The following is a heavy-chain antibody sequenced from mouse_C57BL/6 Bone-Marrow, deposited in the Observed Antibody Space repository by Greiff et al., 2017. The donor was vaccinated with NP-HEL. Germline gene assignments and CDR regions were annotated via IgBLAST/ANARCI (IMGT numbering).Heavy chain of an antibody. CDR2: INPGSGGT. CDR1: GYAFTNYL. J-gene: IGHJ3*01. V-gene: IGHV1-54*01. D-gene: IGHD3-3*01. Sequence: QVQLKQSGAELVRPGTSVKVSCKASGYAFTNYLIEWVKQRPGQGLEWIGVINPGSGGTNYNEKFKGKATLTADKSSSTAYMQLSSLTSEDSAVYFCAGTGPWFAYWGQGTLVTVSA. CDR3: AGTGPWFAY.